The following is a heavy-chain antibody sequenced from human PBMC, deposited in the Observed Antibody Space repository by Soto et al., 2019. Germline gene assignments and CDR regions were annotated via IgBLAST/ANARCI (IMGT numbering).Heavy chain of an antibody. D-gene: IGHD4-17*01. J-gene: IGHJ5*02. CDR1: GGSISSGGYY. V-gene: IGHV4-31*03. Sequence: QVQLQESGPGLLKPSQTLSLTCTVSGGSISSGGYYWNWIRQHPGKGLEWIGYIYYSGSTYYNPSLKSRVTISVDTSKNQFSLKVSSVTAADTAVYYCASYKGAYGDSGIDPWGQGTLVTVSS. CDR2: IYYSGST. CDR3: ASYKGAYGDSGIDP.